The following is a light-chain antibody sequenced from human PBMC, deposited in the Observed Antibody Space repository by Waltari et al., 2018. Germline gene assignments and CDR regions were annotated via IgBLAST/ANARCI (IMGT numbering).Light chain of an antibody. Sequence: QSVLTQPPSVSGAPGQRVTISCSGSTSNIGAPYDVHWYQQHPGTAPKLLILSNVQRPSGVPDRFSGSKSGTSASLAITGLQAEDEADYYCQSYDRRLEVIFGGGTKLAVL. V-gene: IGLV1-40*01. CDR1: TSNIGAPYD. J-gene: IGLJ2*01. CDR3: QSYDRRLEVI. CDR2: SNV.